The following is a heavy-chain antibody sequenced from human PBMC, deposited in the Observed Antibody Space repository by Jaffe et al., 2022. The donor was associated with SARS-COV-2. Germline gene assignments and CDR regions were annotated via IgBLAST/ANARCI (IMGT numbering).Heavy chain of an antibody. J-gene: IGHJ4*02. CDR3: ARATTDSGYSR. CDR1: GFTFSSYE. Sequence: EVQLVESGGGLVQPGGSLRLSCAASGFTFSSYEMNWVRQAPGKGLEWVSYISSSGSTIYYADSVKGRFTISRDNAKNSLYLQMNSLRAEDTAVYYCARATTDSGYSRWGQGTLVTVSS. CDR2: ISSSGSTI. V-gene: IGHV3-48*03. D-gene: IGHD5-12*01.